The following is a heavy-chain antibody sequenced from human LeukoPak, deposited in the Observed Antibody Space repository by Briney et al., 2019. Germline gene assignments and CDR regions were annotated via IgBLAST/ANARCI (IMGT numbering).Heavy chain of an antibody. CDR3: ARGDCSSTSCYVGGWFDP. CDR2: INAGNGNT. CDR1: GYTFTSYA. V-gene: IGHV1-3*01. D-gene: IGHD2-2*01. Sequence: ASVKVSCKASGYTFTSYAMHWVRQAPGQRLEWMEWINAGNGNTKYSQKFQGRVTITRDTSASTAYMELSSLRSEDTAVYYCARGDCSSTSCYVGGWFDPWGQGTLVTVSS. J-gene: IGHJ5*02.